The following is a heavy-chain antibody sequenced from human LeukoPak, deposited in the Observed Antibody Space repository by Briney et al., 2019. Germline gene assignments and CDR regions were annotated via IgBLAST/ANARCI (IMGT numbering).Heavy chain of an antibody. CDR2: ISAYNGNT. Sequence: ASVKVSCKASGYTFTSYGISWVRQAPGQGLEWMGWISAYNGNTNYAQKFQDRVTMTRDMSTSTVYMELSSLRSDDTAVYFCARDSPKGWLGDEAFDIWGQGTMVTVSS. CDR3: ARDSPKGWLGDEAFDI. D-gene: IGHD5-24*01. J-gene: IGHJ3*02. V-gene: IGHV1-18*01. CDR1: GYTFTSYG.